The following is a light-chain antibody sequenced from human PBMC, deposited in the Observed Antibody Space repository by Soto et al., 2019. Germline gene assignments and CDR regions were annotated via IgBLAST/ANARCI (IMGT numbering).Light chain of an antibody. V-gene: IGKV3-20*01. CDR1: QSVSSNY. J-gene: IGKJ1*01. Sequence: ETVLTQSPGTLSLSPGERATLSCRASQSVSSNYLAWYQQKPGQAPRLLMYGASTRATGIPDRFSGSGSGTDVSLTISRLEPEDFAVYYCQQFGRSPPSWTFGQGTNVEIK. CDR2: GAS. CDR3: QQFGRSPPSWT.